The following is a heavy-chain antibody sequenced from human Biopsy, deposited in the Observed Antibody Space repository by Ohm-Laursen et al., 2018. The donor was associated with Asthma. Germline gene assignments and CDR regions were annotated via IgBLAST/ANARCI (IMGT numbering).Heavy chain of an antibody. Sequence: SSVKVSCKISGYSLTDLSMHWVRQAPGQGLEWMGRIIPFYGTATYAQNFQGRLTLTADESTSTAYMELSSLRSEDTAVYFCARDYDGDYVQRHLPLAYWGQGTLVTVSS. J-gene: IGHJ4*02. CDR1: GYSLTDLS. D-gene: IGHD4-17*01. CDR3: ARDYDGDYVQRHLPLAY. CDR2: IIPFYGTA. V-gene: IGHV1-69*15.